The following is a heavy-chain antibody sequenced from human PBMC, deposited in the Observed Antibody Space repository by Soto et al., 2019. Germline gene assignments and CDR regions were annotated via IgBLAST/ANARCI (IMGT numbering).Heavy chain of an antibody. Sequence: ASVKVSCKVSGYTFTDYYMHWVQQAPGKGLEWMGLVDPEDGETIYAEKFQGRVTITADTSTDTAYMELSSLRSEDTAVYYCATLTRSTGGIFDYWGQGTPVTVSS. CDR1: GYTFTDYY. J-gene: IGHJ4*02. CDR3: ATLTRSTGGIFDY. CDR2: VDPEDGET. D-gene: IGHD4-4*01. V-gene: IGHV1-69-2*01.